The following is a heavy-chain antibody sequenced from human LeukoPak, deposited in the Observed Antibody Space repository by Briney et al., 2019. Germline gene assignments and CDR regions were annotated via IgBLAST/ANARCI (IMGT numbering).Heavy chain of an antibody. CDR2: IYTGGYT. D-gene: IGHD2-15*01. CDR1: GGSISTYY. V-gene: IGHV4-4*07. J-gene: IGHJ5*02. Sequence: TETLSLTCTVSGGSISTYYWNWIRQPAGKGLEWIGRIYTGGYTNYNPSLKSRVTISVDKSKNQFSLKLSSVTAADTAVYYCARAHCSGGSCYPWFDPWGQGTLVTVSS. CDR3: ARAHCSGGSCYPWFDP.